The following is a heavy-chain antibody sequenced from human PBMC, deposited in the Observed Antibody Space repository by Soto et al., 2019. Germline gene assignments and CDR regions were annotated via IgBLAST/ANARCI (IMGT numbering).Heavy chain of an antibody. D-gene: IGHD3-3*01. CDR2: IWYDGSNK. CDR3: ARAGYDFWSGYYGYHYYGMDV. CDR1: GFTFSSYG. Sequence: GGSLRLSCAASGFTFSSYGMHWVRQAPGKGLEWVAVIWYDGSNKYYADSVKGRFTISRDNSKNTLYLQMNSLRAEDTAVYYCARAGYDFWSGYYGYHYYGMDVWGQGTTVTVSS. J-gene: IGHJ6*02. V-gene: IGHV3-33*01.